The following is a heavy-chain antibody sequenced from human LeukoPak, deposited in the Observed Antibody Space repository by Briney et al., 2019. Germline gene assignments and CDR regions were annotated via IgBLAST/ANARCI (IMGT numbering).Heavy chain of an antibody. J-gene: IGHJ4*02. CDR2: INPNSGGT. CDR3: ARGDYGDYGYFDY. CDR1: GYTFTGYY. V-gene: IGHV1-2*02. Sequence: VASVKVSCKASGYTFTGYYMHWVRQAPGQGLEWMGWINPNSGGTNCAQKFQGRVTMTRDTSISTAYMELSRLRSDDTAVYYCARGDYGDYGYFDYWGQGTLVTVSS. D-gene: IGHD4-17*01.